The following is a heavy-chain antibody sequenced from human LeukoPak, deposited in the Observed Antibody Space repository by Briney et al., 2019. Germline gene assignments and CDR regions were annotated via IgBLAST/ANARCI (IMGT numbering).Heavy chain of an antibody. V-gene: IGHV3-7*03. CDR3: ARARPGYNYGLGGDY. Sequence: LRLSXXXSGXTFXSYWMSWVRQAPGKGREWVANIKQDGSEKYYVDSAKGRFTISRDNAKNSLYLQMNSLRAEDTAVYYCARARPGYNYGLGGDYWGQGTLVTVSS. D-gene: IGHD5-24*01. J-gene: IGHJ4*02. CDR1: GXTFXSYW. CDR2: IKQDGSEK.